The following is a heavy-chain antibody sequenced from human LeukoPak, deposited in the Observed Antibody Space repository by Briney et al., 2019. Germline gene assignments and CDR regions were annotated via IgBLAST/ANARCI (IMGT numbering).Heavy chain of an antibody. CDR2: IYYSGST. CDR1: GGSVSSGSYY. J-gene: IGHJ5*02. CDR3: ARDPGYNWFDP. Sequence: SETLSLTCTVSGGSVSSGSYYWSWIRQPPGTGLEWIGYIYYSGSTNYNPSLKSRVTISVDTSKNQFSLKLSSVTAADTAVYYCARDPGYNWFDPWGQGTLVTVSS. V-gene: IGHV4-61*01.